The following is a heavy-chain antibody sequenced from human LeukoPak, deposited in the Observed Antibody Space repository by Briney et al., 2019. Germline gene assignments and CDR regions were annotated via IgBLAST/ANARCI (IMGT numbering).Heavy chain of an antibody. CDR2: IYYSGST. CDR1: SGSISSGGYY. J-gene: IGHJ4*02. CDR3: ARVDYDFWSGYYTLDY. V-gene: IGHV4-61*08. D-gene: IGHD3-3*01. Sequence: ETLSLTCAVSSGSISSGGYYWSWIRQPPGKGLEWIGYIYYSGSTNYNPSLKSRVTISVDTSKNQFSLKLSSVTAADTAVYYCARVDYDFWSGYYTLDYWGQGTLVTVSS.